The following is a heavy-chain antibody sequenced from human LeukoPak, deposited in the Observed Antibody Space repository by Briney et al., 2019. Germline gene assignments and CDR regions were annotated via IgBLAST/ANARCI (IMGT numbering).Heavy chain of an antibody. CDR3: ARDQGDFWSGRSNDFDY. CDR1: GFTFSSYW. CDR2: IKQDGSEK. Sequence: PGGSLRLSCAACGFTFSSYWMSLVRQAPGKGLEWVANIKQDGSEKYYVDSVKGRFTISRDNAKNSLYLQMNSLRAEDTAVYYCARDQGDFWSGRSNDFDYWGQGTLVTVSS. V-gene: IGHV3-7*01. D-gene: IGHD3-3*01. J-gene: IGHJ4*02.